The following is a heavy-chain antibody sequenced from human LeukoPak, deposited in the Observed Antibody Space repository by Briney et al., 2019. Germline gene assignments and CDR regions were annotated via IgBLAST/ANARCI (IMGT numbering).Heavy chain of an antibody. CDR2: INPNSGGT. D-gene: IGHD5-24*01. J-gene: IGHJ4*02. Sequence: GASVKVSCKASGYTFTGYYMHWVRQAPGQGLEWMGWINPNSGGTNYAQKFQGRVTMTRDTSISTAYMELSRLRSDDTAVYYCARDPGWLQWSCGDYWGQGTLVTVSS. V-gene: IGHV1-2*02. CDR1: GYTFTGYY. CDR3: ARDPGWLQWSCGDY.